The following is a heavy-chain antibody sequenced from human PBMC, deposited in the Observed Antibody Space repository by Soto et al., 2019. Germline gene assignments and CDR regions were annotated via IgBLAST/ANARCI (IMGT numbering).Heavy chain of an antibody. CDR3: ARAQRIAARLDY. D-gene: IGHD6-6*01. CDR2: IIPIFGTA. Sequence: ASVKVSCKASGGTFSSYAISWVRQAPGQGLEWMGGIIPIFGTANYAQKFQGRVTITADESTSTAYMELSSLRSEDTAVYYCARAQRIAARLDYWGQGTLVTVSS. V-gene: IGHV1-69*13. CDR1: GGTFSSYA. J-gene: IGHJ4*02.